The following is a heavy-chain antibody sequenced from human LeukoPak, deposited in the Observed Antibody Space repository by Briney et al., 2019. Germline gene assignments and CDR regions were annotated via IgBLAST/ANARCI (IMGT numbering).Heavy chain of an antibody. CDR2: ISYDGSNK. D-gene: IGHD6-19*01. Sequence: GRSLRLSCAASGFTFSSYAMHWVRQAPGKGLEWVAVISYDGSNKYYADSVKGRFTISRDNAKNSLYLQMNSLRAEDTAVYYCARDEAVAGNDAFDIWGQGTMVTVSS. CDR1: GFTFSSYA. CDR3: ARDEAVAGNDAFDI. V-gene: IGHV3-30-3*01. J-gene: IGHJ3*02.